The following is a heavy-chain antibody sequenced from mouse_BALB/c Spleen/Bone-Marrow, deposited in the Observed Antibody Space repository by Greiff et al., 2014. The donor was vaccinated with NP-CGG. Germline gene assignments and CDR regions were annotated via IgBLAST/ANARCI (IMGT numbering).Heavy chain of an antibody. J-gene: IGHJ1*01. CDR3: ARVTGTDWYFDV. CDR2: IWAGGST. Sequence: QVQLKESGPGLGAPSQSLSLTCTVSGFSLTSYGVHWVRPPPGKGLEWLGVIWAGGSTNYNSALMSRLSISKDNSKSQVFLKMNSLQTDDTAMYYCARVTGTDWYFDVWGAGTTVTVSS. D-gene: IGHD4-1*01. V-gene: IGHV2-9*02. CDR1: GFSLTSYG.